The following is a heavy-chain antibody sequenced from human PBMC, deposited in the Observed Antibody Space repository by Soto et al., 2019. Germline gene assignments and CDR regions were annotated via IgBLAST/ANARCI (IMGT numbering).Heavy chain of an antibody. CDR1: GYTFTSYY. CDR2: INPSGGST. CDR3: ASLTLPGAFDI. Sequence: QVQLVQSGAEVKKPGASVKVSCKASGYTFTSYYMHWVRQAPGQGLEWMGIINPSGGSTSYAQKFQGRVTMTRDTSTSTVYMELSSLRSEDTAVYYWASLTLPGAFDIWGQGTMVTVSS. J-gene: IGHJ3*02. V-gene: IGHV1-46*01. D-gene: IGHD2-15*01.